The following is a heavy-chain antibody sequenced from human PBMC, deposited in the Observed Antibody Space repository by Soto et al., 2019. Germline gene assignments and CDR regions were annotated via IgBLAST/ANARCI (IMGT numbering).Heavy chain of an antibody. D-gene: IGHD3-10*01. V-gene: IGHV4-34*01. J-gene: IGHJ6*02. CDR3: ARFSGIYYYGMDV. Sequence: QVQLQQWGTGLLKPSETLSLTCAVYDGSFSGYYWSWIRQPPGKGLEWIGEINHSGSTNYNPSLKSGVTISVDTSKTQFSLRLSSVTAADTAVYYCARFSGIYYYGMDVWGQGTTFTVSS. CDR2: INHSGST. CDR1: DGSFSGYY.